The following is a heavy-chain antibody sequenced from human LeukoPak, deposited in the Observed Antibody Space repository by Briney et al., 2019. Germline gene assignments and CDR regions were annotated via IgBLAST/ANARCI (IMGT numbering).Heavy chain of an antibody. CDR3: GYTNNFYH. Sequence: AGSLRLSCVASGLSISGQWMNWVRQAPGQGLEWVANIKHDGSEEYYVDSVKGRLTISRDDVRNSVSLQMNSVRAEDTAVYYCGYTNNFYHWGQGTLVVVSS. D-gene: IGHD3-16*02. V-gene: IGHV3-7*01. CDR2: IKHDGSEE. CDR1: GLSISGQW. J-gene: IGHJ4*02.